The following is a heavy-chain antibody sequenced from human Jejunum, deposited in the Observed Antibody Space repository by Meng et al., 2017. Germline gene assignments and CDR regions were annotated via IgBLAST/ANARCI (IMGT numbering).Heavy chain of an antibody. CDR3: ARYLSRPTTRWFDP. D-gene: IGHD1-1*01. CDR1: GFTFRSYA. V-gene: IGHV3-23*01. J-gene: IGHJ5*02. Sequence: GGSLRLSCVGSGFTFRSYAMNWVRQAPGMGLEWVSVISGDGGTIHYADSVKGRFTISRDDSKNTVSLQMNRLRAEDTAVYCCARYLSRPTTRWFDPWGQGTLVTVSS. CDR2: ISGDGGTI.